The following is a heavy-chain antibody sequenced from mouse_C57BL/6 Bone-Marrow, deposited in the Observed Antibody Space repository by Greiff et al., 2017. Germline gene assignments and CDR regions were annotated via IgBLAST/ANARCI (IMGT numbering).Heavy chain of an antibody. V-gene: IGHV1-39*01. Sequence: VHVKQSGPELVKPGASVKISCKASGYSFTDYNMNWVKQSNGKSLEWIGVINPNYGTTSYNQKFKGKATLTVDQSSSTAYMQLNSLTSEDSAVYYCAREKTGTAWFAYWGQGTLVTVSA. J-gene: IGHJ3*01. D-gene: IGHD4-1*01. CDR3: AREKTGTAWFAY. CDR1: GYSFTDYN. CDR2: INPNYGTT.